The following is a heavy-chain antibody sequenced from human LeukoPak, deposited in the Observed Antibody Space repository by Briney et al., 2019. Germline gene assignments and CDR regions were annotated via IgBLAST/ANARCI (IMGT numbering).Heavy chain of an antibody. V-gene: IGHV5-10-1*01. J-gene: IGHJ5*02. CDR1: GYSFTSYW. D-gene: IGHD2-15*01. CDR2: IDPSDSYT. CDR3: ARRMGYCSGGSCLNWFDP. Sequence: GESLKISCKGSGYSFTSYWISWVRPMPGKGLEGMGRIDPSDSYTNYSPSFQGHVTTSADKSISTAYLQWSSLKASDTAMYYCARRMGYCSGGSCLNWFDPWGQGTLVTVSS.